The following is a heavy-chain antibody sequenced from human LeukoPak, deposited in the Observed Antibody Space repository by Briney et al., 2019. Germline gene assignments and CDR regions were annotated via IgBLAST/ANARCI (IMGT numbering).Heavy chain of an antibody. J-gene: IGHJ6*03. V-gene: IGHV4-39*01. CDR1: GGSISSSSYY. CDR3: ARYYDFWSGYARVVFYYYYMDV. Sequence: SETLSLTCTVSGGSISSSSYYWGWIRQPPGKGLEWIGSIYYSGSTYYNPSLKSRVTISVDTSKNQFSLKLSSVTAADTAVYYCARYYDFWSGYARVVFYYYYMDVWGKGTTVTVSS. CDR2: IYYSGST. D-gene: IGHD3-3*01.